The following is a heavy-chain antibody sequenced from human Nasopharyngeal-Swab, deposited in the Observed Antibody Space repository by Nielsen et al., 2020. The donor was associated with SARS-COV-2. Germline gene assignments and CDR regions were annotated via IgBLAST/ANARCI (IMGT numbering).Heavy chain of an antibody. D-gene: IGHD3-22*01. Sequence: WIRQPPGRGLEWIGEINHSGSTNYNPSPKSRVTISVETSKNQFPLKLSSVTAADTAVYYCARGTVYYYDSSGYYYYYYYGMDVWGQGTTVTVSS. CDR2: INHSGST. V-gene: IGHV4-34*01. J-gene: IGHJ6*02. CDR3: ARGTVYYYDSSGYYYYYYYGMDV.